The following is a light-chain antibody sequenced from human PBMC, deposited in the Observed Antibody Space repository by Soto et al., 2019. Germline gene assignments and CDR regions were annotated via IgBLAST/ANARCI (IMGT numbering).Light chain of an antibody. CDR2: WAS. Sequence: DIVLTPSPDSLAVSLGERATINCKSSQSVLYSSNNKHCLAWYQQKPGQPPKLLIYWASTRESGVPDRFSGSGSGTEFTLTISRLQSEDFAVYYCLQYNKLPPWTFGQGAKADIK. CDR1: QSVLYSSNNKHC. V-gene: IGKV4-1*01. CDR3: LQYNKLPPWT. J-gene: IGKJ1*01.